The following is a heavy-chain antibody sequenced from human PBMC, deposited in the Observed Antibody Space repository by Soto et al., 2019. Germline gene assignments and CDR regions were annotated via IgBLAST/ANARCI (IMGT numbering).Heavy chain of an antibody. D-gene: IGHD6-13*01. CDR1: GDSVCSNSGA. Sequence: SHTLSRTCAISGDSVCSNSGARNWIRQSPSRGLEWLGRTYYRSKWYNDYAVSAKSRITINPNTSKNKFSLQLSAVTTEDTAVYYCACQTGAVGRYTMDFGGQGTTVTVSS. CDR2: TYYRSKWYN. V-gene: IGHV6-1*01. CDR3: ACQTGAVGRYTMDF. J-gene: IGHJ6*02.